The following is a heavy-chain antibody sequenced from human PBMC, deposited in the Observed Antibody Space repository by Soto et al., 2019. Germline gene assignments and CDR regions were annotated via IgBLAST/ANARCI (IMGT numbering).Heavy chain of an antibody. D-gene: IGHD6-13*01. V-gene: IGHV3-7*01. Sequence: EVQLVESGGGLAQPGGSLRLSCAASGFTFSSYWMSWVRQAPGKGLEWVANIKQDGSEKYYVDSVKGRFTISRDNAKNSLYLQMNSLRAEDTAVYYCARDNGVSTAAEYYFDYWGQGTLVTVSS. J-gene: IGHJ4*02. CDR1: GFTFSSYW. CDR2: IKQDGSEK. CDR3: ARDNGVSTAAEYYFDY.